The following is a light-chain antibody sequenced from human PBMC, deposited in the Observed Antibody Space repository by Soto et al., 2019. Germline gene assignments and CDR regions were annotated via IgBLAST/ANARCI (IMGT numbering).Light chain of an antibody. CDR1: SDDLGTYNF. CDR2: EGN. V-gene: IGLV2-23*01. CDR3: CSYAGRSTWV. J-gene: IGLJ3*02. Sequence: QSALTQPASVSGSPGQSITISCTGTSDDLGTYNFVSWYQQHPGKVPKFLIYEGNKRHSGVSNRFSGSNSGNTASLTISGLHAEDEADYYCCSYAGRSTWVFGGGTKLTVL.